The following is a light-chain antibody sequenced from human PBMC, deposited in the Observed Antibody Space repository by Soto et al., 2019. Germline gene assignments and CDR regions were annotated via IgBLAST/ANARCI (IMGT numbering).Light chain of an antibody. CDR1: QDISNY. CDR3: QQYENLPT. J-gene: IGKJ5*01. Sequence: DFQMTQSPSSLSASLGDRVTIXXQASQDISNYLYWYQQKPGRAPQIMIYDASNLEAGVPSRFRGSGSGTDFTFTISRLQPEDIATYYCQQYENLPTFGQGTRLDIK. CDR2: DAS. V-gene: IGKV1-33*01.